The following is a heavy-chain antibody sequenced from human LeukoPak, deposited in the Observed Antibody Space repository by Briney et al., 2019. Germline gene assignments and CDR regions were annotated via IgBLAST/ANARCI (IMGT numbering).Heavy chain of an antibody. CDR1: GGSFSAYY. J-gene: IGHJ4*02. D-gene: IGHD3-10*01. CDR3: ARGPRRLLWFGEPTQTSYYFDY. CDR2: INHSGST. V-gene: IGHV4-34*01. Sequence: PSETLSLTCAVYGGSFSAYYWSWIRQPPGKGLEWIGEINHSGSTNYNPSLKSRVTISVDTSKNQFSLKLSSVTAADTAVYYCARGPRRLLWFGEPTQTSYYFDYWGQGTLVTVSS.